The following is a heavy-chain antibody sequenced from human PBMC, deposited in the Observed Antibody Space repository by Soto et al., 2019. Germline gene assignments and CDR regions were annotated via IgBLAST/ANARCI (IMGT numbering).Heavy chain of an antibody. CDR2: IYYSGST. CDR3: AITIFGVVTQFDY. D-gene: IGHD3-3*01. J-gene: IGHJ4*02. V-gene: IGHV4-39*01. CDR1: GGSISSSSYY. Sequence: SETLSLTCTVSGGSISSSSYYWGWIRQPPGKGLEWIGSIYYSGSTYYNPSLKSRVTISVDTSKNQFSLKLSSVTAADTAVYYCAITIFGVVTQFDYWGQGTLVTVSS.